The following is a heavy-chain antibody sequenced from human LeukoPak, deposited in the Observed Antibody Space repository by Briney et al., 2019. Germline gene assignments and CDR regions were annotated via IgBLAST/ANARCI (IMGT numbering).Heavy chain of an antibody. Sequence: PGGSLRLSCAASGFTVSSNYMSWVRQAPGKGLEWVSIIYSGGSTYYADSVKGRFTISRDNSKNTLYLQMNSLRAEDTAVYYCASIMRDYYDSGGTLFDYWGQGTLVTVSS. J-gene: IGHJ4*02. CDR3: ASIMRDYYDSGGTLFDY. D-gene: IGHD3-22*01. CDR2: IYSGGST. V-gene: IGHV3-66*01. CDR1: GFTVSSNY.